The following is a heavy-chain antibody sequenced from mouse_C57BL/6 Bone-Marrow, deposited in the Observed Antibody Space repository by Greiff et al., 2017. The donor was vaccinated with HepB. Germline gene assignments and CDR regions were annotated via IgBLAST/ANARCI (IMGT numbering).Heavy chain of an antibody. D-gene: IGHD1-1*01. V-gene: IGHV5-6*01. CDR1: GFTFSSYG. Sequence: EVKVVESGGDLVKPGGSLKLSCAASGFTFSSYGMSWVRQTPDKRLEWVATISSGGSYTYYPDSVKGRFTISRDNAKNTLYLQMSSLKSEDTAMYYCARPLYGSSLPYAMDYWGQGTSVTVSS. CDR2: ISSGGSYT. J-gene: IGHJ4*01. CDR3: ARPLYGSSLPYAMDY.